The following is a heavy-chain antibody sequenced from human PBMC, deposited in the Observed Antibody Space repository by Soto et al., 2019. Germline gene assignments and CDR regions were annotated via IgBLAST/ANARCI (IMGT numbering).Heavy chain of an antibody. CDR3: ATNYFDSSGYPRGYYYYGMDV. CDR1: GFTFRNYG. V-gene: IGHV3-33*03. D-gene: IGHD3-22*01. J-gene: IGHJ6*02. Sequence: GGSLRLSCAASGFTFRNYGMNWVRQAPGKGLEWVAIIWYDGSNKHYADSVKGRFTISRDNPKNMLYLQMNSLRAEDTAVYFCATNYFDSSGYPRGYYYYGMDVWGQGTTVTVSS. CDR2: IWYDGSNK.